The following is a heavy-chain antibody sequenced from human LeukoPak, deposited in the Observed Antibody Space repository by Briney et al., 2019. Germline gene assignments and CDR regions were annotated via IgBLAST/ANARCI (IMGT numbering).Heavy chain of an antibody. CDR2: ISSSSSTI. Sequence: GGSLRLSCAASGFAFNTYNMNWVRQAPGKGLEWVSYISSSSSTIYYADSVKGRFTISRDNTKNSLYLQMNSLRAEDTAVYYCAKDGGSDPDSFDIWGQGTMVTVSS. J-gene: IGHJ3*02. CDR3: AKDGGSDPDSFDI. CDR1: GFAFNTYN. V-gene: IGHV3-48*01. D-gene: IGHD2-15*01.